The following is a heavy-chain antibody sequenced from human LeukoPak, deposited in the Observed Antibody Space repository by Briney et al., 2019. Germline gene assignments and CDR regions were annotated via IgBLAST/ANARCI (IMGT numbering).Heavy chain of an antibody. V-gene: IGHV3-21*01. D-gene: IGHD2-15*01. J-gene: IGHJ3*02. CDR3: GGDSGGGGGDI. CDR1: GFTFSSYS. CDR2: ISSSSSYI. Sequence: PGGSLRLSCAASGFTFSSYSMNFVPEAPGKGLEWVSSISSSSSYIYYADSVKGRFTISRDNPKNSLYLQMNSMRPEETAVYYCGGDSGGGGGDIWGQGTMVTVSS.